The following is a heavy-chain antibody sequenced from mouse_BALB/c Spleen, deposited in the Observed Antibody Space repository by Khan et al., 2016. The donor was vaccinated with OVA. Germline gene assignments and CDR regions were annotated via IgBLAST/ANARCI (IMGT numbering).Heavy chain of an antibody. CDR3: ARIKKIVATYFDY. CDR1: GLNIKDTY. D-gene: IGHD1-1*01. V-gene: IGHV14-3*02. Sequence: VQLQQSGAELVKSGATVKLSCTASGLNIKDTYMHWLKQWPEQGLEWIGRIDPPNGNTKYDPKFQGKATITADTSSNTAYLQLSGPTFEYSAVYYCARIKKIVATYFDYWGQGTTLTVSS. CDR2: IDPPNGNT. J-gene: IGHJ2*01.